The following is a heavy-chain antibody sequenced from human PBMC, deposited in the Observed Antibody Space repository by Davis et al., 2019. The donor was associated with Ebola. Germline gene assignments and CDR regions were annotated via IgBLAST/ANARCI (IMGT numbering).Heavy chain of an antibody. CDR1: GFTFSSYA. CDR2: ISGSGGST. Sequence: GGSLRLSCAASGFTFSSYAMSWVRQAPGKGLEWVSAISGSGGSTYYADSVKGRFTISRDNSKNTLYLQMNSLRAEDTAVYYCAREDRYSSGWYYYYYGMDVWGQGTTVTVSS. V-gene: IGHV3-23*01. CDR3: AREDRYSSGWYYYYYGMDV. J-gene: IGHJ6*02. D-gene: IGHD6-19*01.